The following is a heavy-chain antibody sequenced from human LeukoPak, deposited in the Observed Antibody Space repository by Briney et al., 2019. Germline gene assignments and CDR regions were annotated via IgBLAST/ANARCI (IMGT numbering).Heavy chain of an antibody. CDR2: ISSSSSYI. J-gene: IGHJ4*02. CDR1: GFTFSSYS. CDR3: ARDRTYYDFWSGSFGD. Sequence: SGGSLRLSCAASGFTFSSYSMNWVRQAPGKGLEWVSSISSSSSYIYYADSVKGRFTISRDNAKNSLYLQMNSLRAEDTAVYYCARDRTYYDFWSGSFGDWGQGTLVTVSS. D-gene: IGHD3-3*01. V-gene: IGHV3-21*01.